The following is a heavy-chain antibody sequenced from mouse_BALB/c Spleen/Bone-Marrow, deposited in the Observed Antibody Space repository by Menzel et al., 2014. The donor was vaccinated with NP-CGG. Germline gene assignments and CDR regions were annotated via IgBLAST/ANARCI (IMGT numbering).Heavy chain of an antibody. Sequence: VQLQQSGAELVKPGASVKLSCTASGFNIKDTYMHWVKQRPEQGLEWIGRIDPANGNTKYDPEFQGKATITADTSSNTAYLQRSRLKAEDVAVYYWARWDNCAMDYWGQGTPVTVSP. V-gene: IGHV14-3*02. CDR1: GFNIKDTY. J-gene: IGHJ4*01. CDR2: IDPANGNT. CDR3: ARWDNCAMDY. D-gene: IGHD4-1*01.